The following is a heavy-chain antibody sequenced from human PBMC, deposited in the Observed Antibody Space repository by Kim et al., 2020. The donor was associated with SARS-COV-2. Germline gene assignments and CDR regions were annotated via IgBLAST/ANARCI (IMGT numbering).Heavy chain of an antibody. CDR3: ARGDWQGSGAYADY. Sequence: YADSVKGRFTLSRDNAKNSLYLQMNSLRPEDTAVYYWARGDWQGSGAYADYWGQGTLVTVSS. V-gene: IGHV3-9*01. D-gene: IGHD3-10*01. J-gene: IGHJ4*02.